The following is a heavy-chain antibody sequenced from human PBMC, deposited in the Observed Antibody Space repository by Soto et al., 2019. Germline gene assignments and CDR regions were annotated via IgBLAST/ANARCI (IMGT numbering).Heavy chain of an antibody. Sequence: QVQLVESGGGVVQPGRSLRLSCAASGFTFSSYGMHWVRQAPGKGLEWVAVISYDGSNKYYADSVKGRFTISRDNSKNXLXXQMNSLRAEDTAVYYCAKDSMAGWFGELLQYGMDAWGQGTTVTVSS. V-gene: IGHV3-30*18. CDR2: ISYDGSNK. CDR3: AKDSMAGWFGELLQYGMDA. D-gene: IGHD3-10*01. J-gene: IGHJ6*02. CDR1: GFTFSSYG.